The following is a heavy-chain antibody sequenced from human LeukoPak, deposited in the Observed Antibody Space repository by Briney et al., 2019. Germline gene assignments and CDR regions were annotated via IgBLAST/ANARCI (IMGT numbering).Heavy chain of an antibody. CDR2: ISYDGSNK. J-gene: IGHJ3*02. Sequence: PGGSLRLSCAASGFTFSSYAMHWVRQAPGKGLEWVAVISYDGSNKYYADSVKGRFTISRDNSKNTLYLQMNSLRAEDTAVYYCARDFWSRRYVDTAISYAFDIWGQGTMVTVSS. CDR3: ARDFWSRRYVDTAISYAFDI. CDR1: GFTFSSYA. D-gene: IGHD5-18*01. V-gene: IGHV3-30*04.